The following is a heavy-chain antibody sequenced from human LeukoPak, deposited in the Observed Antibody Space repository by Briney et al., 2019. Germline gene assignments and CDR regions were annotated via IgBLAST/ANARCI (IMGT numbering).Heavy chain of an antibody. CDR1: GYTFSDYY. V-gene: IGHV3-30-3*01. CDR2: ISYDGSNK. Sequence: GGSLRLSCAASGYTFSDYYMSWIRRAPGKGLEWVAVISYDGSNKYYADSVKGRFTISRDNPKNTLYLQMNSLRAEDTAVYYCARDGGVDCSSTSCYTYYYYYMDVWGKGTTVTVSS. D-gene: IGHD2-2*02. CDR3: ARDGGVDCSSTSCYTYYYYYMDV. J-gene: IGHJ6*03.